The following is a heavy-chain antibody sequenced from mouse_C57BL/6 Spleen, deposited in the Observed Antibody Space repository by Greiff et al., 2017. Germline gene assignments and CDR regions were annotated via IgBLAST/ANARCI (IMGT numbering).Heavy chain of an antibody. Sequence: QVQLQQSGAELARPGASVKLSCKASGYTFTSYGISWVKQRTGQGLEWIGEIYPRSGNTYYNEKFKGKATLTADKSSSTAYMELRSLTSEDSAVXFCARAVTTVPCYARDYWGQGTSVTVSS. J-gene: IGHJ4*01. D-gene: IGHD1-1*01. CDR1: GYTFTSYG. CDR3: ARAVTTVPCYARDY. V-gene: IGHV1-81*01. CDR2: IYPRSGNT.